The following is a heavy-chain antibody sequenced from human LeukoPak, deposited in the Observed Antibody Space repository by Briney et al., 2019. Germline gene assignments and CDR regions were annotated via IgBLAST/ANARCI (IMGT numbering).Heavy chain of an antibody. D-gene: IGHD2-8*01. V-gene: IGHV3-23*01. CDR2: ISGSGGST. Sequence: PGGSLRLSCAASGFTFSSYAMSWVRQAPGKGLEWVSAISGSGGSTYYADSVKGRFTISRDNSKNTLYLQMNSLRAEDTAVYYCAPIMVYARDYFDYWGQGTLVTVSS. CDR3: APIMVYARDYFDY. CDR1: GFTFSSYA. J-gene: IGHJ4*02.